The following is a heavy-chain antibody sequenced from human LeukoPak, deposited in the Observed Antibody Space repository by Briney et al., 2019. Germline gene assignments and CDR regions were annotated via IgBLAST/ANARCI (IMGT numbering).Heavy chain of an antibody. CDR2: IYYSGST. CDR3: ARADSSGYYVGY. Sequence: PSETLSLTCTVSGGSISSYYWSWIRQPSGKGLEWIGHIYYSGSTSYNPSLKSRVTISVDTSKNQFSLKLSSVTAADTAVYYCARADSSGYYVGYWGQGTLVTVSS. V-gene: IGHV4-59*01. D-gene: IGHD3-22*01. CDR1: GGSISSYY. J-gene: IGHJ4*02.